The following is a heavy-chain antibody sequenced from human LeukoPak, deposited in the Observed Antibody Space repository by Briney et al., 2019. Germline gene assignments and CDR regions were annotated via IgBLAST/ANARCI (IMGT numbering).Heavy chain of an antibody. D-gene: IGHD6-6*01. CDR1: GFTFSSYG. CDR2: IGNSGST. Sequence: GGPLRLSCAASGFTFSSYGMNWVRQAPGKGLEWVSGIGNSGSTYYADSVKGRFAISRDNSKNTLYLQMNSLRAEDTAVYYCAKISDSRSSSDYWGQGTLVTVSS. J-gene: IGHJ4*02. V-gene: IGHV3-23*01. CDR3: AKISDSRSSSDY.